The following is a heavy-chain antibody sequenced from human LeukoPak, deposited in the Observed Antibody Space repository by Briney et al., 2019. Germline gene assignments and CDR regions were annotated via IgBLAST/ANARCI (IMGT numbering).Heavy chain of an antibody. V-gene: IGHV3-48*03. CDR3: AKDGRDYYYYYMDV. CDR2: IGSSGSTV. Sequence: GSLRLSCAASGFTFSAYETNWVRQAPGKGLEWVSYIGSSGSTVYYADSVKGRFTISRDNSKNTPYLQMNSLRAEDTAVYYCAKDGRDYYYYYMDVWGKGTTVTISS. CDR1: GFTFSAYE. J-gene: IGHJ6*03. D-gene: IGHD1-26*01.